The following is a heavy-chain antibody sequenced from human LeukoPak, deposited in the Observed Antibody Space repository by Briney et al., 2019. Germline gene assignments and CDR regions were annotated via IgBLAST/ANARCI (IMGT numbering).Heavy chain of an antibody. D-gene: IGHD3-3*01. CDR3: ASDLQLGYYDFWSGYYSFDY. Sequence: ASVKVSCKASGYTFTSYDINWVRQATGQGLEWMGWMNPNSGNTGYAQKFQGRVTITADKSTSTAYMELSSLRSEDTAVYYCASDLQLGYYDFWSGYYSFDYWGQGTLVTVSS. CDR2: MNPNSGNT. CDR1: GYTFTSYD. J-gene: IGHJ4*02. V-gene: IGHV1-8*03.